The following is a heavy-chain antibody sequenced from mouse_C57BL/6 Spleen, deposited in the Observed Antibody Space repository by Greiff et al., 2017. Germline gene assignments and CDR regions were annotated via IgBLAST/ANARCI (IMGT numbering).Heavy chain of an antibody. CDR3: ASPPYYYGSSYWYFDV. V-gene: IGHV1-4*01. D-gene: IGHD1-1*01. CDR2: INPSSGYT. J-gene: IGHJ1*03. CDR1: GYTFTSYT. Sequence: QVQLKESGAELARPGASVKMSCKASGYTFTSYTMHWVKQRPGQGLEWIGYINPSSGYTKYNQKFKDKATLTADKSSSTAYMQLSSLTSEDSAVYYCASPPYYYGSSYWYFDVWGTGTTVTVSS.